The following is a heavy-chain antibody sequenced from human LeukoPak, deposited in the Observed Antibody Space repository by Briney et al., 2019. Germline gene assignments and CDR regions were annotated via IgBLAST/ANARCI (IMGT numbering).Heavy chain of an antibody. CDR2: INPSGGGT. CDR1: GYTFTSHY. Sequence: ASVKVSCKASGYTFTSHYMHWVRQAPGQGLEWMGIINPSGGGTRYAQKFQGRVTMTRDTPTSTVYMELSSLRSEDTAVYYCARSKSGTAWSGYSPFDYWGQGTLVTVSS. J-gene: IGHJ4*02. V-gene: IGHV1-46*01. CDR3: ARSKSGTAWSGYSPFDY. D-gene: IGHD3-3*01.